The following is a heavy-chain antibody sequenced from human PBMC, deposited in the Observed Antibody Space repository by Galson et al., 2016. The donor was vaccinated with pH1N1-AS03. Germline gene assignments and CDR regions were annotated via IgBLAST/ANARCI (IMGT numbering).Heavy chain of an antibody. CDR2: VHHSGGT. V-gene: IGHV4-34*01. CDR1: GGSFSSYS. CDR3: ARGQSKVVLGPHTYGRKSSTHYVAL. Sequence: SETLSLTCAVYGGSFSSYSWSWIRQPPGKGLAWIGEVHHSGGTNYNSSLKRRVIISLDTSNNQFSLRLSSVTAADTAVYYCARGQSKVVLGPHTYGRKSSTHYVALWGQGTLVTASS. D-gene: IGHD5-18*01. J-gene: IGHJ4*02.